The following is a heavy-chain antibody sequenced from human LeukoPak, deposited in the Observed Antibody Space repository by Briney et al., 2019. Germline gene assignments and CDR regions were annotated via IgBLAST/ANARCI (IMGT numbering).Heavy chain of an antibody. J-gene: IGHJ5*02. CDR3: ARERFGEFMAGNWFDP. CDR1: GYTFTGYY. D-gene: IGHD3-10*01. Sequence: GASVKVSCKASGYTFTGYYMHWVRQAPGQGLEWMGWINPNSAGTNYAQKFQGRVTMTRDTSISTAYMELSRLRSDDTAVYYCARERFGEFMAGNWFDPWGQGTLVTVSS. CDR2: INPNSAGT. V-gene: IGHV1-2*02.